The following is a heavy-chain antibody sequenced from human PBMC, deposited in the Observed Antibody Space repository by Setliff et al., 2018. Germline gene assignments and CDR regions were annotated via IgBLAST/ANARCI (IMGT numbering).Heavy chain of an antibody. V-gene: IGHV3-23*01. J-gene: IGHJ4*02. D-gene: IGHD2-21*01. CDR3: ARGGDYCGGECYIPPPDSY. CDR1: GYTSSSYA. CDR2: ISGSAQTT. Sequence: PGGSLRLSCAASGYTSSSYAMTWVRQAPGKGLEWVSMISGSAQTTYYADSVKGRFTISRDNSKNTVYLEMNSLRPEDTAVYYCARGGDYCGGECYIPPPDSYWGQGTLVTVSS.